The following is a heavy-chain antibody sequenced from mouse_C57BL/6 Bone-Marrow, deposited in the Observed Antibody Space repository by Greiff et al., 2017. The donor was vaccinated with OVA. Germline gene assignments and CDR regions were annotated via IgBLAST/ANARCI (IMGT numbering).Heavy chain of an antibody. J-gene: IGHJ2*01. V-gene: IGHV1-42*01. Sequence: VQLKQSGPELVKPGASVKISCKASGYSFTGYYMNWVKQSPEKSLEWIGEINPSTGGTTYNQKFKAKATLTVDKSSSTAYMQLKSLTSEDSAVYYWARGGTAQGPYYFDYWGQGTTLTVSS. CDR3: ARGGTAQGPYYFDY. D-gene: IGHD3-2*02. CDR1: GYSFTGYY. CDR2: INPSTGGT.